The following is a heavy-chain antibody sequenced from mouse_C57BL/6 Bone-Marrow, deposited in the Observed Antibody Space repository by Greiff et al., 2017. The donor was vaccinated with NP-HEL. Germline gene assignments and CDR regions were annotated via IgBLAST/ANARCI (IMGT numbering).Heavy chain of an antibody. CDR1: GFSFNTYA. V-gene: IGHV10-1*01. Sequence: EVKLMESGGGLVQPKGSLKLSCAASGFSFNTYAMNWVRQAPGKGLEWVARIRSKSNNYATYYADSVKDRFTISRDDSESMLYLQMNNLKTEETAMYYCVRHDGYWYFDVWGTGTTVTVSS. CDR3: VRHDGYWYFDV. CDR2: IRSKSNNYAT. D-gene: IGHD2-3*01. J-gene: IGHJ1*03.